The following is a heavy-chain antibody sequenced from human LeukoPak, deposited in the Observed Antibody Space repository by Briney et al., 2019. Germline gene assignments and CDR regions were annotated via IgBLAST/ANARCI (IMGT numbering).Heavy chain of an antibody. CDR1: GGSISSGYYY. Sequence: PSQTLSLTCTVSGGSISSGYYYWSWIRQPAGRGLEWIGRIYTSGSTNYNPSLKSRVTISVDTSKNQFSLKLSSVTAADTAVYYCARGPSPRIVVVPAAYYMDVWGKGTTVTVSS. D-gene: IGHD2-2*01. CDR2: IYTSGST. V-gene: IGHV4-61*02. CDR3: ARGPSPRIVVVPAAYYMDV. J-gene: IGHJ6*03.